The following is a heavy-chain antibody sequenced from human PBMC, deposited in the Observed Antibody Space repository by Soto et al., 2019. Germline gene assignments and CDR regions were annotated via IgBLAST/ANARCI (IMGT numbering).Heavy chain of an antibody. V-gene: IGHV3-30*04. CDR3: ARDGGGFGELLLNSYDAFDL. CDR1: GFSFSTYA. D-gene: IGHD3-10*01. Sequence: QEQLVESGGGVVQPGTSLRLSCTASGFSFSTYAMYWVRQAPGKGLEWVAIISYDGSNAQYADSVKGRFTVARDNSKNTLYLQMHSLTAEDTVVYYCARDGGGFGELLLNSYDAFDLWGQGKLVTVSS. J-gene: IGHJ3*01. CDR2: ISYDGSNA.